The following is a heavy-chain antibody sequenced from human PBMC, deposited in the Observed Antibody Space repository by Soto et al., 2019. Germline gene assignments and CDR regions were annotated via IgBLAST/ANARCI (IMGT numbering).Heavy chain of an antibody. J-gene: IGHJ6*02. V-gene: IGHV1-18*01. Sequence: ASVKVSCKASGYTFTSYGISWVRQAPGQGLEWMGWISAYNGNTNYAQKLQGRATMTTDTSTSTAYIELRSLRPDDTAVYYCARVAPIYSGYGGKYGMDVWGQGTTVTVSS. D-gene: IGHD5-12*01. CDR3: ARVAPIYSGYGGKYGMDV. CDR2: ISAYNGNT. CDR1: GYTFTSYG.